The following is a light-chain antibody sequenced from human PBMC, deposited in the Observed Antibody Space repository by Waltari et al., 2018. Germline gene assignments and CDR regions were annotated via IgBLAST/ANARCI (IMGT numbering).Light chain of an antibody. V-gene: IGLV2-8*01. CDR3: SSYAGTDVV. CDR1: SSDVGGYNY. J-gene: IGLJ2*01. CDR2: EVS. Sequence: QSALTQPPSASGSPGPSVTISCTGTSSDVGGYNYVPWYQQHPGKAPNIMIYEVSTRPSGVPDRFSGSKSGNTASLTVSGLQAEDEADYYCSSYAGTDVVFGGGTKLTVL.